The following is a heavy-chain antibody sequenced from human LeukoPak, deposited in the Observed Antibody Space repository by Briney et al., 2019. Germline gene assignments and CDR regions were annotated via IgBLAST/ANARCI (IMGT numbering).Heavy chain of an antibody. CDR3: ARGPAAGTGYYYYYMDV. CDR2: FIPILGTA. D-gene: IGHD6-13*01. CDR1: GGTFIDYA. V-gene: IGHV1-69*10. Sequence: SVKVSFKAFGGTFIDYALNWVRQAPGQGLEWMGVFIPILGTANSTQKFQDRVTVTADISTNTVYMELSSLRSEDTAVYYCARGPAAGTGYYYYYMDVWGKGTTVTISS. J-gene: IGHJ6*03.